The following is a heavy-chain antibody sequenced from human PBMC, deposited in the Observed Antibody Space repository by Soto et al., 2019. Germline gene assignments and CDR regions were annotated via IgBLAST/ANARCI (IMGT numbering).Heavy chain of an antibody. Sequence: QVQLVQSGAEVKKPGASVKVSCTASGYTFTSYDINWVRQATGQGLEWMGWMNPNSGNTGYAQKFQGRVTMTRNTSISTAYMELSSLTSEDTAVYYCARPYCSGDCYPRDYFDLWGRGTLVTVSS. CDR2: MNPNSGNT. J-gene: IGHJ2*01. CDR3: ARPYCSGDCYPRDYFDL. V-gene: IGHV1-8*01. D-gene: IGHD2-21*02. CDR1: GYTFTSYD.